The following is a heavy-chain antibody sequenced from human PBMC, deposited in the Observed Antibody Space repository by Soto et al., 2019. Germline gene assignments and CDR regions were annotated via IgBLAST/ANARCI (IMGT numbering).Heavy chain of an antibody. D-gene: IGHD1-26*01. Sequence: VHLVQSGAEGKKPGPSVKVSGKASGYTFTSYVILWLRQAPGQRLEWMGWINAGNGNTKYSQKFQGRVTITRDSSASTAYMELSSLRSEDTAVYYCAREFIVGGWGQGTLVTVSS. CDR2: INAGNGNT. J-gene: IGHJ4*02. CDR1: GYTFTSYV. V-gene: IGHV1-3*01. CDR3: AREFIVGG.